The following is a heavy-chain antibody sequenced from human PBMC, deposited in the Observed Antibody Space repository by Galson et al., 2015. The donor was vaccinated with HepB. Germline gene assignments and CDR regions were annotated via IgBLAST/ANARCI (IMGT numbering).Heavy chain of an antibody. J-gene: IGHJ4*02. CDR1: GFTFSSYA. V-gene: IGHV3-23*01. D-gene: IGHD6-6*01. Sequence: SLRLSCAASGFTFSSYAMSWVRQAPGKGLEWVSDISNSGGSTYYADSVKGRFTISRDNSKNTLYLQMNSLRGEDTAVYYCAIGGVITARPFDYWGRGTLVTVSS. CDR2: ISNSGGST. CDR3: AIGGVITARPFDY.